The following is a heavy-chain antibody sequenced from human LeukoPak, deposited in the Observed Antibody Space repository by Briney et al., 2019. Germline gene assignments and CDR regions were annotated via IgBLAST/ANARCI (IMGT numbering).Heavy chain of an antibody. V-gene: IGHV4-34*01. CDR1: GGSFSGYY. J-gene: IGHJ4*02. CDR3: ARRARQSPGDY. CDR2: INHSGST. Sequence: SEALSLTCAVYGGSFSGYYWSWIRQPSGKGLEWIVEINHSGSTNYDPSLKSRVTISVDTSKNQCSLKLSSVTAADTAVYYCARRARQSPGDYWGQGTLVTVSS.